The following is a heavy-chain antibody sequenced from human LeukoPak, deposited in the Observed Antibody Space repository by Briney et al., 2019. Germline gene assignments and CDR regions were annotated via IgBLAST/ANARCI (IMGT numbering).Heavy chain of an antibody. CDR2: INAGNGNT. D-gene: IGHD4-17*01. Sequence: ASVQVSCQASGYTFTNYAVHWVRQAPGQRLEWMGWINAGNGNTKYSQKFQGRVTITRDTSASTAYMELSSLRSEDTAVYYCARGSGGDYGGGFDYWGQGTLVTVSS. J-gene: IGHJ4*02. V-gene: IGHV1-3*01. CDR1: GYTFTNYA. CDR3: ARGSGGDYGGGFDY.